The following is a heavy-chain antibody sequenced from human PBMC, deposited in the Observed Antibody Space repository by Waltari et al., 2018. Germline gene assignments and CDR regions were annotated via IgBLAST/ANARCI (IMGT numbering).Heavy chain of an antibody. D-gene: IGHD3-22*01. CDR1: GGSFSGYY. CDR2: INHSGST. V-gene: IGHV4-34*01. J-gene: IGHJ4*02. CDR3: ARAYYDSSGLFDY. Sequence: QVQLQQWGAGLLKPSETLSLTCAVYGGSFSGYYWSWIRQPPGKGLEWIGEINHSGSTNYNPSLKSRVTISVDTSKNQFSLKLSSVTAADTAVYYCARAYYDSSGLFDYWGQGTLVTVSS.